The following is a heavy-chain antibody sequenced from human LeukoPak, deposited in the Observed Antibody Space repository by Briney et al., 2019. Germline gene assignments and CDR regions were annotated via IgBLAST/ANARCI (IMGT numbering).Heavy chain of an antibody. CDR1: GFTFSTYA. V-gene: IGHV3-23*01. CDR2: MTGNGGSL. CDR3: ARGRGSDGLDV. Sequence: PGGSLRLSCAASGFTFSTYAMSWVRQAPGKRLEWVSGMTGNGGSLYYAGSVKGRFTISRDNSKNTLYVQMNSLRADDTAVYYCARGRGSDGLDVWGQGTTVTVSS. J-gene: IGHJ6*02.